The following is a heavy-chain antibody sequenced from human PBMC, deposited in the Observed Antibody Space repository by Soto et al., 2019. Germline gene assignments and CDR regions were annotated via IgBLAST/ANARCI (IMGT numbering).Heavy chain of an antibody. CDR2: IYYSGST. Sequence: SETLSLTCPVSGGSGSSGSYYWSWIRQPPGKGLEWIGYIYYSGSTNYNPSLKSRVTISVDTSKNQFSLKLSSVTAADTAVYYCARVFAESPHIVVVRWFDPWGQGTLVTVSS. J-gene: IGHJ5*02. V-gene: IGHV4-61*01. D-gene: IGHD2-2*01. CDR1: GGSGSSGSYY. CDR3: ARVFAESPHIVVVRWFDP.